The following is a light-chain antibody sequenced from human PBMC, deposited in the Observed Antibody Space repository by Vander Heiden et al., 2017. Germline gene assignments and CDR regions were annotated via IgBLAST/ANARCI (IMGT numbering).Light chain of an antibody. Sequence: QSALTQPPSVSGSPGQSVTISCTGTSSDVGSHNRVPWYQLPPGTAPKLMIYEVSNRPSGVPDRFSGSKSGNTASLTISGLQAEDEADYYCSSYTSSSVFGTGTKVTVL. V-gene: IGLV2-18*02. CDR2: EVS. CDR3: SSYTSSSV. J-gene: IGLJ1*01. CDR1: SSDVGSHNR.